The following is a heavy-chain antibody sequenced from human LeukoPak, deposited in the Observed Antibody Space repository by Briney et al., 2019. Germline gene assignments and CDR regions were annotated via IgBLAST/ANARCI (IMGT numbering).Heavy chain of an antibody. D-gene: IGHD3-9*01. Sequence: GGSLRLSCSASGFTFSNCAMHWVRQAPGEGLEYGSTITTGGDTTYYADSVKGRFTISRDNSKNTLYLQTSNLRAEDTALYYCVKDLTGTYSFDYWGQGTLVTVPS. CDR1: GFTFSNCA. V-gene: IGHV3-64D*06. CDR2: ITTGGDTT. CDR3: VKDLTGTYSFDY. J-gene: IGHJ4*02.